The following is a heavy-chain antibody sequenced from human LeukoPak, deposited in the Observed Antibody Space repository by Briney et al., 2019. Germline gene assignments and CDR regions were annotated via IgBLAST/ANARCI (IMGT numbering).Heavy chain of an antibody. Sequence: SVKVSCKASGGTFSSYAISWVRQAPGQGLEWMGRIIPILGIANYAQKFQGRVTITADESTSTAYMELSSLGSEDTAVYYCARSRFLEWLLSRYDAFDIWGQGTMVTVSS. CDR3: ARSRFLEWLLSRYDAFDI. CDR2: IIPILGIA. D-gene: IGHD3-3*01. CDR1: GGTFSSYA. V-gene: IGHV1-69*04. J-gene: IGHJ3*02.